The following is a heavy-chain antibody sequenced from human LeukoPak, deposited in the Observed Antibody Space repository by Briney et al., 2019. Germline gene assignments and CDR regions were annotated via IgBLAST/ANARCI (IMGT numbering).Heavy chain of an antibody. J-gene: IGHJ4*02. V-gene: IGHV3-7*03. CDR2: IKQDGSEK. CDR3: AKDRYGSGIGGDFDY. D-gene: IGHD3-10*01. CDR1: GFTFSSYW. Sequence: GGSLRLSCAASGFTFSSYWMSWVRQAPGKGLEWVANIKQDGSEKYYVDSVKGRFTISRDNAKNSLYLQMNSLRAEDTAVYYCAKDRYGSGIGGDFDYWGQGTLVTVSS.